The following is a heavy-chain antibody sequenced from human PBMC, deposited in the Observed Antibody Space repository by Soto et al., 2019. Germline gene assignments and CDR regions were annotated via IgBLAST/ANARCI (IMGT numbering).Heavy chain of an antibody. CDR3: ARDRNVRDYYDRSGHLKWFDH. J-gene: IGHJ5*02. Sequence: EASVKVSCKASGYTFTSYYIHWVRQAPGQGLEWMGIINPSGGGTSYAQKFQGRVTMTRDTSTSTVYMELSSLRSEDTAVYYCARDRNVRDYYDRSGHLKWFDHWG. CDR2: INPSGGGT. CDR1: GYTFTSYY. D-gene: IGHD3-22*01. V-gene: IGHV1-46*01.